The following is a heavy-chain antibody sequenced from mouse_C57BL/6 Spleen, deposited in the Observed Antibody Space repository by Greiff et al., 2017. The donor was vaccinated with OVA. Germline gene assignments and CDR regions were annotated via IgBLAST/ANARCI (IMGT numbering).Heavy chain of an antibody. D-gene: IGHD2-2*01. V-gene: IGHV1-18*01. CDR3: ARSWGYDAWFAY. Sequence: EVQLVESGPELVKPGASVKIPCKASGYTFTDYNMDWVKQSHGKSLEWIGDINPNNGGTIYNQKFKGKATLTVDKSSSTAYMELRSLTSEDTAVYYCARSWGYDAWFAYWGQGTLVTVSA. CDR2: INPNNGGT. CDR1: GYTFTDYN. J-gene: IGHJ3*01.